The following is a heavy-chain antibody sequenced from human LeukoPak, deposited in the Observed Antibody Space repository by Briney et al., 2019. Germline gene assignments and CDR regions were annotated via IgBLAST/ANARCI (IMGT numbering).Heavy chain of an antibody. V-gene: IGHV3-30-3*01. J-gene: IGHJ6*02. CDR3: ARVRGGRSWYYYGMDV. CDR1: GFTFSNFA. D-gene: IGHD3-16*01. Sequence: GRSLRLSCAASGFTFSNFAMHWVRQAPGKGLEWVTVISYDGDNEYYADSVKGQFTISRDNSKDRLYLQMNSLRPEDTAMYYCARVRGGRSWYYYGMDVWGRGTTVTVSS. CDR2: ISYDGDNE.